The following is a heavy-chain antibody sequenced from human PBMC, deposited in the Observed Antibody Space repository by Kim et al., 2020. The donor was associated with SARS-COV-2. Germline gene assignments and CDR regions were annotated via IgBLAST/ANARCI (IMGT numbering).Heavy chain of an antibody. D-gene: IGHD6-13*01. V-gene: IGHV4-39*01. J-gene: IGHJ4*02. Sequence: YHPSARSRVTISLDTPKTQFSLKRSSVTAADTAVYYCASLGYSSSWYDYWGQGSLVTVSS. CDR3: ASLGYSSSWYDY.